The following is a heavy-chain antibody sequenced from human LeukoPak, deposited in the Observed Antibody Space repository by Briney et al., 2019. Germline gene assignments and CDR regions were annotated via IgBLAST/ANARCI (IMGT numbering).Heavy chain of an antibody. J-gene: IGHJ4*02. CDR2: ISSSSSTI. CDR3: ARDGRFDY. CDR1: GFTFCSYS. Sequence: GGSLRLSCAASGFTFCSYSMNWVPQAPGKGLEWVSDISSSSSTIYYAHSVKGRFTISRDNAKNSLYLQMNSLRAEDTAVYYCARDGRFDYWGQGTLVTVSS. V-gene: IGHV3-48*01.